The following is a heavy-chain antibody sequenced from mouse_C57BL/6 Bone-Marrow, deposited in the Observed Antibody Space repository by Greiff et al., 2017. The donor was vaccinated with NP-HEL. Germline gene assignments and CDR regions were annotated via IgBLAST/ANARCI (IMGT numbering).Heavy chain of an antibody. D-gene: IGHD2-1*01. Sequence: VQLQQSGAELARPGASVKLSCKASGYTFTSYGISWVKQRTGQGLEWIGEIYPRSGNTYYNEKFKGKATLTADKSSSTAYMQFSSLTSEDSAIYYCARSSYGNYWYVDVWGTGTTVTVSS. V-gene: IGHV1-81*01. CDR3: ARSSYGNYWYVDV. CDR1: GYTFTSYG. CDR2: IYPRSGNT. J-gene: IGHJ1*03.